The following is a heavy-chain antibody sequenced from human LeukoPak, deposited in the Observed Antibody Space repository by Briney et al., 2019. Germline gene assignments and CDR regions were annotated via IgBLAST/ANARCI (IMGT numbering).Heavy chain of an antibody. D-gene: IGHD2-15*01. V-gene: IGHV4-30-4*07. CDR1: GGSISSGGYS. CDR3: ARVYSQPNWFDP. J-gene: IGHJ5*02. CDR2: IYYSGST. Sequence: PSETLSLTCAVSGGSISSGGYSWSWIRQPPGKGLEWIGYIYYSGSTYYNPSLKSRVTISVDTSKNQFSLKLSSVTAADTAVYYCARVYSQPNWFDPWGQGTLVTVSS.